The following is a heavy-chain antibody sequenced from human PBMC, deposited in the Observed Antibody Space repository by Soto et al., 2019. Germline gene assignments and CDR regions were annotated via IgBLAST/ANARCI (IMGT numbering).Heavy chain of an antibody. Sequence: VSGPTLVNPTQTLTLTCTFSGFSLSTSGGGVAWIRQPPGKALEWLALIYWDGDKRYSPPLKSRLTITNSPSKNQVVLTMTNMDPVDTATYYCAHRDPYYWIDYWGQGTLVTVSS. J-gene: IGHJ4*02. CDR2: IYWDGDK. V-gene: IGHV2-5*02. CDR3: AHRDPYYWIDY. D-gene: IGHD3-10*01. CDR1: GFSLSTSGGG.